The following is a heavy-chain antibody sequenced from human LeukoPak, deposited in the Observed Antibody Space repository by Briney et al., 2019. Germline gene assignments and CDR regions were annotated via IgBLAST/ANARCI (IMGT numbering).Heavy chain of an antibody. Sequence: GGSLRLSCAASGFTFNSYAMSWVRQAPGKGLEWVSAISASGDSTYYADSVKGRFTISRDNSKNTLYLHMNSLRAEDTAVYYCAKTRGYCSGGSCYQDYWGQGTLVTVSS. CDR1: GFTFNSYA. D-gene: IGHD2-15*01. J-gene: IGHJ4*02. V-gene: IGHV3-23*01. CDR2: ISASGDST. CDR3: AKTRGYCSGGSCYQDY.